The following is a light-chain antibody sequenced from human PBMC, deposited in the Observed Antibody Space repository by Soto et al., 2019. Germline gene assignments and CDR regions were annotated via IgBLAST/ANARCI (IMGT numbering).Light chain of an antibody. CDR2: GAS. J-gene: IGKJ2*01. V-gene: IGKV3-20*01. CDR3: QQYDTSPYT. CDR1: QSVSSNY. Sequence: EIVLTQSPGTLSLSPGERATLSCRASQSVSSNYLAWYQQKPGQAPRLLIYGASSRATGIPGRFSGRASGTGVTLTISSLEPEDSAVYYCQQYDTSPYTFGQGTKLEIK.